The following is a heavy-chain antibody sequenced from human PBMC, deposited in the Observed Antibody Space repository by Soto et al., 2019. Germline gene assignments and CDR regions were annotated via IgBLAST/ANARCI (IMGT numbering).Heavy chain of an antibody. Sequence: GGSLRLSCAASGFTVSSNYMSWVRQAPGKGLEWVSVINSGGSTYYADSVKGRFTISRDNSKNTLYLQMNSLRAEDTAVYYCARPAPYYGMDVWGQGTTVTVSS. CDR2: INSGGST. J-gene: IGHJ6*02. CDR3: ARPAPYYGMDV. CDR1: GFTVSSNY. V-gene: IGHV3-53*01.